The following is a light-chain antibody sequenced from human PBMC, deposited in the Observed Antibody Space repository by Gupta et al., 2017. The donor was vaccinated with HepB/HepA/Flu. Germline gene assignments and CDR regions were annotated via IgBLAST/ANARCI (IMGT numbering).Light chain of an antibody. V-gene: IGLV2-14*01. J-gene: IGLJ1*01. Sequence: QSALTQPASASGSPGPSITISCTGTSSDVGGYNYVSWYQQQSANAPNLMIYDVSKRPAGVASRFSASKAGDTASLTISGHPAEDEADYYCSSSTSSSTCVFGTGTKVTVL. CDR2: DVS. CDR3: SSSTSSSTCV. CDR1: SSDVGGYNY.